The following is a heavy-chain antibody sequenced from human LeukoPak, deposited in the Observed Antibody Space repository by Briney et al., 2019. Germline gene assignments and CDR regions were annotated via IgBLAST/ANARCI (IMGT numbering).Heavy chain of an antibody. Sequence: GASVKVSCKASGYTFTGYYMHWVRQAPGQGLEWMGWINPNSGGTNYAQKFQGRVTMTRDTSISTAYMELSRLRSEDTAVYYCARELTGTDSYWGQGTLVTVSS. V-gene: IGHV1-2*02. CDR2: INPNSGGT. CDR1: GYTFTGYY. D-gene: IGHD1-20*01. CDR3: ARELTGTDSY. J-gene: IGHJ4*02.